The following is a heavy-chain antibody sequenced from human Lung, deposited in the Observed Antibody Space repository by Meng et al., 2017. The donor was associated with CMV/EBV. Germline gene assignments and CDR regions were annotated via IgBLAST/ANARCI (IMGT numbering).Heavy chain of an antibody. J-gene: IGHJ3*02. CDR1: GYTFTGYY. CDR3: AREQAGDYGSGQDAFDI. D-gene: IGHD3-10*01. CDR2: INPKSGDT. Sequence: ASXXVSXKASGYTFTGYYIHWVRQAPGQGLEWMGWINPKSGDTNYAQKFQGRVSMTRDTSITTGYMELRSLRSDDTAVYYCAREQAGDYGSGQDAFDIWGQGTMVTV. V-gene: IGHV1-2*02.